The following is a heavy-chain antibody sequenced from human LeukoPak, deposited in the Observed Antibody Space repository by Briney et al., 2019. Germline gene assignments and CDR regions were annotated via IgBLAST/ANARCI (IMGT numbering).Heavy chain of an antibody. Sequence: SGTLSLTCAVSGGSISSSNWWSWVRQPPGKGLEWIGEINHSGSTNYNPSLKSRVTISVDTSKNQFSLKLSSVTAADTAVYYCASLYGLPLPVDYWGQGTLVTVSS. J-gene: IGHJ4*02. CDR3: ASLYGLPLPVDY. CDR1: GGSISSSNW. V-gene: IGHV4-4*02. CDR2: INHSGST. D-gene: IGHD2-8*01.